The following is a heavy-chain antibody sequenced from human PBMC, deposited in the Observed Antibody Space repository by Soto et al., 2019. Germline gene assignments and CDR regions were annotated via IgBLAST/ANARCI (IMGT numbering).Heavy chain of an antibody. CDR3: ATDSSLVPHGDLDYMDV. D-gene: IGHD3-3*02. Sequence: GGSLRLSCAASGFSFSTSWMHWVRQVPGKGPLWVSRINAAGSDASYADSVRGRFTVSRDNAKNTMYLQMNGLSVDDTAIYYCATDSSLVPHGDLDYMDVWRKGTTVTVSS. CDR1: GFSFSTSW. J-gene: IGHJ6*03. CDR2: INAAGSDA. V-gene: IGHV3-74*01.